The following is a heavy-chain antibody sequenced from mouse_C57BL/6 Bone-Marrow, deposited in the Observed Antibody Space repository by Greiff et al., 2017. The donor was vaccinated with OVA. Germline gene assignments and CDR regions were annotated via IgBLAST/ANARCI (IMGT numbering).Heavy chain of an antibody. Sequence: VQLQQPGAELVRPGTSVKLSCKASGYTFTSYCMHWVKQRPGQGLEWIGVIDPSDSYTNYNQKFKGKATLTVDTSSSTAYMQLSSLTSEDSAVYYCARRVYWGQGTTLTVSS. CDR1: GYTFTSYC. V-gene: IGHV1-59*01. CDR2: IDPSDSYT. CDR3: ARRVY. J-gene: IGHJ2*01.